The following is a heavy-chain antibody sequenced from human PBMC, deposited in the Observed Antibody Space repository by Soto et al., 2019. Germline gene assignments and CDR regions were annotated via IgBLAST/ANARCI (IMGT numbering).Heavy chain of an antibody. Sequence: QLQLQESGPGLVKPSETLSLTCTVSGGSLRSTDYYWGWIRQPPGRGLEWIGSVHYSGSTYYNPSLASRVTRSADTTRNHFSRVLTSVTAADAAVDYCARHFYYRDVWGKGTTATASS. V-gene: IGHV4-39*01. J-gene: IGHJ6*03. CDR3: ARHFYYRDV. CDR2: VHYSGST. CDR1: GGSLRSTDYY.